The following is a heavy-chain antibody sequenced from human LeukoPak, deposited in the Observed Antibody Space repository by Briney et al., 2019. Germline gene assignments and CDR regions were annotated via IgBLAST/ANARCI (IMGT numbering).Heavy chain of an antibody. V-gene: IGHV3-53*01. Sequence: GGSLRLSCAASGFTVSSNYMSWVRQAPGKGLERVSVIYSGGSTYYADSVKGRFTISRDNSKNTLYLQMNSLRAEDTAVYYCARDKFPKSYYQTPPWYFDYWGQGTLVTVSS. J-gene: IGHJ4*02. CDR3: ARDKFPKSYYQTPPWYFDY. CDR1: GFTVSSNY. CDR2: IYSGGST. D-gene: IGHD2-2*01.